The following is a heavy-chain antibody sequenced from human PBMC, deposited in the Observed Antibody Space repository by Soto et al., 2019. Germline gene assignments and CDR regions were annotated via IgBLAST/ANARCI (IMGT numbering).Heavy chain of an antibody. Sequence: QVELVQSGIEVKNPGSSVKVSCKASGDTFSNYAINWVRQAPGQGLEWMGGIIPFYDKPNYAENFLGRVTISADKFTATDYLEVSSLRSEDTAVYFCARGYRELFFYAMDVWGRGTPVIVSS. CDR2: IIPFYDKP. CDR1: GDTFSNYA. J-gene: IGHJ6*02. CDR3: ARGYRELFFYAMDV. V-gene: IGHV1-69*06. D-gene: IGHD3-10*01.